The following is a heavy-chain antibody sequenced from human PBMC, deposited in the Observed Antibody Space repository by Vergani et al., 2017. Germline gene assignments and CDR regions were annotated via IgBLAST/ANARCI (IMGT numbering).Heavy chain of an antibody. D-gene: IGHD1-26*01. J-gene: IGHJ4*02. CDR2: IYSGGST. CDR3: AKGGGATRVYYFDY. V-gene: IGHV3-66*01. Sequence: EVQLVESGGGLVQPGGSLRLSCAASGFTVSSNYMSWVRQAPGKGLEWVSVIYSGGSTYYADSVKGRFTSSRDNSKNTLYLQMNSLRAEDTAVYYCAKGGGATRVYYFDYWGQGTLVTVSS. CDR1: GFTVSSNY.